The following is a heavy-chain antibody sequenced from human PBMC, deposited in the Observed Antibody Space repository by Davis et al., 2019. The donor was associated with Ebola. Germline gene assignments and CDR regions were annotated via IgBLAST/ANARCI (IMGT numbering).Heavy chain of an antibody. CDR3: ARDEGYSSGWYAGRYYYYGMDV. CDR2: INPSGDST. Sequence: ASVKVSCKASGYTFTGYYMHWVRQAPGQGLEWTGWINPSGDSTSYAQKFQGRVTMTRDTSTSTVYMELSSLRSEDTAVYYCARDEGYSSGWYAGRYYYYGMDVWGQGTTVTVSS. V-gene: IGHV1-46*01. CDR1: GYTFTGYY. D-gene: IGHD6-19*01. J-gene: IGHJ6*02.